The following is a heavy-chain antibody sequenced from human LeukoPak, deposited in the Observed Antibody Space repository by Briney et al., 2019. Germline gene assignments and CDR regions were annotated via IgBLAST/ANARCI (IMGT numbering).Heavy chain of an antibody. J-gene: IGHJ4*02. V-gene: IGHV3-23*01. CDR1: GFTFSTYA. CDR2: ISTTGGNT. Sequence: GGSLRLSCGASGFTFSTYAMSWVRQAPGKGLEWVSAISTTGGNTYYADSVKGRFTISRDNSKNTLYLQMNSLRAEDTAVYYCAKGDGEYYWGQGTLVTVSS. CDR3: AKGDGEYY.